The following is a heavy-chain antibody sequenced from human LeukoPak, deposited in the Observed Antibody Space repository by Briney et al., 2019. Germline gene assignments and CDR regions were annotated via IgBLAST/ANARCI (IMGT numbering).Heavy chain of an antibody. J-gene: IGHJ4*02. Sequence: GGSLRLSCAASGFTVSSNYMSWVRQAPGKGLEWLSVIYSGGSTYYADSVKGRFTISRDNSKNTLYLQMNSLRAEDTAVYYCARSHHDILTGYYRAFDYWGQGTLVTVSS. CDR2: IYSGGST. CDR3: ARSHHDILTGYYRAFDY. D-gene: IGHD3-9*01. CDR1: GFTVSSNY. V-gene: IGHV3-53*01.